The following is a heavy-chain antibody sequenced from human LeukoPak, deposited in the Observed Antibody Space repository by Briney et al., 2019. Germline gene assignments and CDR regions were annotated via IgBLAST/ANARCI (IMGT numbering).Heavy chain of an antibody. CDR2: IIPIFGTA. J-gene: IGHJ3*02. CDR3: ARGHGSGSILAFDI. D-gene: IGHD3-10*01. CDR1: ACTFSIYA. V-gene: IGHV1-69*05. Sequence: ASVTVSCKASACTFSIYAISWVRHAHGQGLEWMGGIIPIFGTANYAQKFQGRVTITTDESTSTAYMELSSLRSEDTAVYYCARGHGSGSILAFDIWGQGTMVTVSS.